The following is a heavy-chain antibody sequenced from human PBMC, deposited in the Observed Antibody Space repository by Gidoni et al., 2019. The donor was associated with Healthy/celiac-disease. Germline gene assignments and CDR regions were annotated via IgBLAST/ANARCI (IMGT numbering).Heavy chain of an antibody. D-gene: IGHD3-10*01. Sequence: EVQLVESGGGLVQPGRSLRLSCAASGFTFDDYAMHWVRQAPGKGLEWVSGISWKSGSIGYADSVKGRFTISRDNAKNSLYLQMNSLRAEDTALYYCAKSPSRMVQGVILDFDYWGQGTLVTVSS. CDR1: GFTFDDYA. V-gene: IGHV3-9*01. J-gene: IGHJ4*02. CDR3: AKSPSRMVQGVILDFDY. CDR2: ISWKSGSI.